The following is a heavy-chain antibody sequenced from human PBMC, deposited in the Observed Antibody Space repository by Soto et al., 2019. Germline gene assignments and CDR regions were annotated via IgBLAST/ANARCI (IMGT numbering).Heavy chain of an antibody. CDR2: INPSGGST. D-gene: IGHD2-15*01. CDR1: GYTFTSYY. V-gene: IGHV1-46*03. J-gene: IGHJ6*02. CDR3: ARDLPVVVVATYYYGMDV. Sequence: GASVKVSCKASGYTFTSYYMHWVRQAPGQGLEWMGIINPSGGSTSYAQKFQGRVTMTRDTSTSTVYMELSSLRSEDTAVYYCARDLPVVVVATYYYGMDVWGQGTTVTSP.